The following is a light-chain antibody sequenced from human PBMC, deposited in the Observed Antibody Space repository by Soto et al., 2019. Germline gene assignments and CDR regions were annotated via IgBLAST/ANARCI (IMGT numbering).Light chain of an antibody. Sequence: QSVLTQPPSVSGAPGQRVTISCTGSSSNIGAGYDVHWYQQLPGTAPKLLIYGNSNRPSGVPDRFSGSKSGTSASLAITGLQAEDEADYYCQSHESSLSAFYVFGTGTKVTVL. CDR2: GNS. CDR1: SSNIGAGYD. V-gene: IGLV1-40*01. CDR3: QSHESSLSAFYV. J-gene: IGLJ1*01.